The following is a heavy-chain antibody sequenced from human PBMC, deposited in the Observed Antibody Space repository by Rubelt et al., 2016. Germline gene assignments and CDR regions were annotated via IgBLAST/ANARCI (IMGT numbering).Heavy chain of an antibody. CDR3: AAISTVTSELDY. Sequence: QVQLQESGPGLLKPSETLSLICAVYGESFSDHYWTWIRQPPGKGLEWIGEVNHRGSTDYNAALKSRVTISADTSKNKFSLRRSSVTAADTAVYYCAAISTVTSELDYWGQGTLVTVSS. CDR1: GESFSDHY. J-gene: IGHJ4*02. CDR2: VNHRGST. V-gene: IGHV4-34*01. D-gene: IGHD4-17*01.